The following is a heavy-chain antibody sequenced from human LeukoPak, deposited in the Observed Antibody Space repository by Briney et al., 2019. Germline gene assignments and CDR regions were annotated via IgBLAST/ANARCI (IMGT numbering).Heavy chain of an antibody. Sequence: SETLSLTCTVSGGSIGSGSYYWTWIRQPAGKGLEWIGRIYTSGNTNYNLSLKSRVTISLDTSKNQFSLKLSSVTAADTAVYYCARVLASDNDFWSGSQFWFDPWGQGILVTVSS. CDR3: ARVLASDNDFWSGSQFWFDP. CDR2: IYTSGNT. V-gene: IGHV4-61*02. CDR1: GGSIGSGSYY. J-gene: IGHJ5*02. D-gene: IGHD3-3*01.